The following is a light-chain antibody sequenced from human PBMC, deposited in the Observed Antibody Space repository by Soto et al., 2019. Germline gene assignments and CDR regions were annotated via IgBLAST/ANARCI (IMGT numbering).Light chain of an antibody. CDR3: SSYTSSSTLEVV. V-gene: IGLV2-14*03. J-gene: IGLJ2*01. CDR1: SSDVGGYNY. Sequence: QSALTQPASVSGSPGQSITISCTGTSSDVGGYNYVSWYQHHPGKAPKLTIYDVSNRPSGVSNRFSGSKSGNTASLTISGLQAEDEAHYDCSSYTSSSTLEVVFGGGTKLTVL. CDR2: DVS.